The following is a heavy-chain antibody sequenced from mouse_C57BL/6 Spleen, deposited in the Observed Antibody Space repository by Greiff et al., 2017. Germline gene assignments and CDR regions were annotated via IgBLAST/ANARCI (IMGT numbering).Heavy chain of an antibody. V-gene: IGHV1-39*01. CDR3: ARGRYGNYYFDY. J-gene: IGHJ2*01. Sequence: LVESGPELVKPGASVKISCKASGYSFTDYNMNWVKQSNGKSLEWIGVINPNYGTTSYNQKFKGKATVTVDQSSSTAYMQLNSLTSEDSAVYYCARGRYGNYYFDYWGQGTTLTVSS. CDR1: GYSFTDYN. CDR2: INPNYGTT. D-gene: IGHD2-1*01.